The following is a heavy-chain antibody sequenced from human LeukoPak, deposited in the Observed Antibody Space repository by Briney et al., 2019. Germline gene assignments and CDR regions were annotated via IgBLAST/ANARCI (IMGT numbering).Heavy chain of an antibody. D-gene: IGHD2-2*01. J-gene: IGHJ6*02. CDR2: MNPNSGNT. Sequence: ASVKVSCKASGYTFTSYDINWVRQATGQGLEWMGWMNPNSGNTGYAQKFQGRVTMTRNTSISTAYMELSSLSSEDTAVYYCARNLTIVPAAPYYDCYGRDVCGQGTTLTVSS. V-gene: IGHV1-8*01. CDR1: GYTFTSYD. CDR3: ARNLTIVPAAPYYDCYGRDV.